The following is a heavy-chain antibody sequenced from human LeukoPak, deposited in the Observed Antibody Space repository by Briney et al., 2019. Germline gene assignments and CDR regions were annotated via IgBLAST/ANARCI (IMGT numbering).Heavy chain of an antibody. V-gene: IGHV3-23*01. J-gene: IGHJ6*03. CDR2: ISGSGGST. CDR3: AKGGYSIAAYYYYYYMDV. D-gene: IGHD6-25*01. CDR1: GFTFSSYA. Sequence: GGSLRLSCAASGFTFSSYAMSWVRQAPGKGLEWVSAISGSGGSTYYADSVKGRFTISRDNSKNTLCLQMNSLRAEDTAVYYCAKGGYSIAAYYYYYYMDVWGKGTTVTVSS.